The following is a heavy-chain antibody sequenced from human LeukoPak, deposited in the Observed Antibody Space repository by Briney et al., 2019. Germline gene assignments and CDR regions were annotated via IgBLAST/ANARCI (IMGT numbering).Heavy chain of an antibody. CDR2: INSDGSST. CDR1: GFTFSSYW. Sequence: PGGSLRLSCAASGFTFSSYWMHWVRQAPGKGLVWVSRINSDGSSTSYADSVKGRFTISRDNAKNTLYLPMNSLRAEDTAVYYCARDPRSDYPAHAFDIWGQGTMVTVSS. V-gene: IGHV3-74*01. J-gene: IGHJ3*02. D-gene: IGHD3-10*01. CDR3: ARDPRSDYPAHAFDI.